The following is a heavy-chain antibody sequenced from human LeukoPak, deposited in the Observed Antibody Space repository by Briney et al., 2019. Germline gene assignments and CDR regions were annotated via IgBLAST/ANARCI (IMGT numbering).Heavy chain of an antibody. CDR3: AREASAEGSSGYYDPNNWFDP. D-gene: IGHD3-22*01. CDR2: ISAYNGNT. V-gene: IGHV1-18*01. J-gene: IGHJ5*02. Sequence: GASVKVSCKASGYTFTSYGISWVRQAPGQGLEWMGWISAYNGNTNYAQKLQGRVTMTTDTSTSTAYMELRSLRSDDTAVYYCAREASAEGSSGYYDPNNWFDPWGQGTLVTVSS. CDR1: GYTFTSYG.